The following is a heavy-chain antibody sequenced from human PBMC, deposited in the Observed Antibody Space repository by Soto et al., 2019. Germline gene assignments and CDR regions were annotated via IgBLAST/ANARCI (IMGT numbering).Heavy chain of an antibody. D-gene: IGHD3-10*02. CDR2: IYPGDSDT. CDR3: ARHVLPTINYSYGMDF. J-gene: IGHJ6*02. V-gene: IGHV5-51*01. CDR1: GYSFTSYW. Sequence: GESLKISCKGSGYSFTSYWIGWVRQMPGKGLEWMGIIYPGDSDTRYSPSFQGQVTISADKSISTAYLQWSSLKASDTAMYYCARHVLPTINYSYGMDFWGQGILVTVSS.